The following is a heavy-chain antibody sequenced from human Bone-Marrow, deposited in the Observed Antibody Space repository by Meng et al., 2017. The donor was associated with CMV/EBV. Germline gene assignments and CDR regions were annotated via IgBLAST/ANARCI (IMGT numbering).Heavy chain of an antibody. Sequence: SESLSLTRTVSNGSITSSSYYWGWIRQPPRKGLEWIGSMSYRGSGYYNPSLQSRVAISVDTSKNQFSLKLTSATAADTAVYYCARLFVIATRGFVDSWGPGSLVTVSS. CDR3: ARLFVIATRGFVDS. D-gene: IGHD2-21*01. CDR1: NGSITSSSYY. J-gene: IGHJ4*02. V-gene: IGHV4-39*01. CDR2: MSYRGSG.